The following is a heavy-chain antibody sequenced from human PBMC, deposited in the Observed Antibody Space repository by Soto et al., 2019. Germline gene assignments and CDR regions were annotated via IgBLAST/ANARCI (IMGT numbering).Heavy chain of an antibody. Sequence: SVKVSCKASGGTFSSYGSSWVRQAPGQGLEWMGRIIPFLGTTNYAQNFQDRLTVTADTSTNTAFMELSSLRSDDTAVYYCAREGYTSSSIHSFLDSWGQGTLVTVSS. CDR1: GGTFSSYG. J-gene: IGHJ4*02. D-gene: IGHD6-6*01. CDR2: IIPFLGTT. CDR3: AREGYTSSSIHSFLDS. V-gene: IGHV1-69*10.